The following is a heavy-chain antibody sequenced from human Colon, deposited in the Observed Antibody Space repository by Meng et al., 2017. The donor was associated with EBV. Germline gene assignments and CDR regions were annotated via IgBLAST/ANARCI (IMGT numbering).Heavy chain of an antibody. D-gene: IGHD5-18*01. V-gene: IGHV4-39*07. CDR2: ISYGGST. Sequence: SGPGLVKRSETLSRTCTVSGGSISSSSAHCAWIRLPPGKGLEWIGGISYGGSTSYNPSLKSRVTISIDTSKNQFSLSLTSVTAADTAIYYCARGIQIWHEIDYWGQGTLVTVSS. CDR3: ARGIQIWHEIDY. CDR1: GGSISSSSAH. J-gene: IGHJ4*02.